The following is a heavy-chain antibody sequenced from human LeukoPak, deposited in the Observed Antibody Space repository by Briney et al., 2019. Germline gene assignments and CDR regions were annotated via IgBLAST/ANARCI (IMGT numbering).Heavy chain of an antibody. CDR1: GFTLSSYG. CDR3: AKAGGIMTTAATDY. J-gene: IGHJ4*02. CDR2: IRYDGSNK. V-gene: IGHV3-30*02. D-gene: IGHD2-15*01. Sequence: PGGSLRLSCAASGFTLSSYGMRWVRQAPGRGLEWVAYIRYDGSNKYYADSVKGRYTISRDNSKNTLYLQMNNLRAEDTAVFYCAKAGGIMTTAATDYWGQGTLVTVSS.